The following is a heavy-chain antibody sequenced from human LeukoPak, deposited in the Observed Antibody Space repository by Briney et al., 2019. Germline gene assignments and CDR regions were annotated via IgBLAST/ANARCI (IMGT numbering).Heavy chain of an antibody. V-gene: IGHV4-4*07. Sequence: SETLSLTCTVSGGSISSYYWSWIRQPAGKGLEWIGRIYTSGSTNYNPSLKSRVTMSVDTSKNQFSLKLSSVTAADTAVYYCARDIPPAYSYGPAVRPDYYYYYMDVWGNGTTVTVSS. CDR2: IYTSGST. CDR1: GGSISSYY. D-gene: IGHD5-18*01. CDR3: ARDIPPAYSYGPAVRPDYYYYYMDV. J-gene: IGHJ6*03.